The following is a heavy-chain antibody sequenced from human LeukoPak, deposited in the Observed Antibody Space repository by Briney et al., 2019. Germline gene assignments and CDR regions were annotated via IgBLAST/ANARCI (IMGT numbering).Heavy chain of an antibody. V-gene: IGHV3-23*01. J-gene: IGHJ6*02. CDR3: ANSVRGYYYYGMDA. CDR1: GFTFSNHA. D-gene: IGHD4-23*01. CDR2: ITGSDNSP. Sequence: PGGSLGLSCAASGFTFSNHAMSWVRQGPGKGLEWVSVITGSDNSPYYADSVKGRFTISRDNSKNTLYLQMHSLRAEDTAVYYCANSVRGYYYYGMDAWGQGTTVTVSS.